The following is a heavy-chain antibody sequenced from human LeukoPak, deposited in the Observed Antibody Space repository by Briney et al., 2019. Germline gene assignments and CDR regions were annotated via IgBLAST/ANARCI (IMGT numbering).Heavy chain of an antibody. CDR3: ARFHDYSNYGRYYYYGMDV. CDR1: GSTFSSYE. D-gene: IGHD4-11*01. Sequence: PGGSLRLSCAASGSTFSSYEMNWVRQAPGKGLEWVSYISSSGSTIYYADSVKGRFTISRDNAKNSLYLQMNSLRAEDTAVYYCARFHDYSNYGRYYYYGMDVWGQGTTVTASS. CDR2: ISSSGSTI. V-gene: IGHV3-48*03. J-gene: IGHJ6*02.